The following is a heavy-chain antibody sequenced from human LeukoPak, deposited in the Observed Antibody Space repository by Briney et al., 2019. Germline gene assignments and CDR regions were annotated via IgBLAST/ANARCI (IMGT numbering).Heavy chain of an antibody. V-gene: IGHV3-49*03. CDR2: IRSKPYGGTT. J-gene: IGHJ6*04. CDR3: TRDRWGGDYTSRGMDV. D-gene: IGHD4-17*01. CDR1: GFTFSSYE. Sequence: GGSLRLSCAASGFTFSSYEMNWLRQAPGKGLEWVGFIRSKPYGGTTDYAASVKGRFIISRDDSKSIAYLQMNDLKTEDTAVYYCTRDRWGGDYTSRGMDVWGKGTTVTISS.